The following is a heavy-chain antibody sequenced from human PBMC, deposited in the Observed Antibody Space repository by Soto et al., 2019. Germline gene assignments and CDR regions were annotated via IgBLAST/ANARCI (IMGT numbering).Heavy chain of an antibody. CDR3: ARKLFTYSYGSKYYYYGMDV. V-gene: IGHV1-69*01. J-gene: IGHJ6*02. Sequence: QVQLVQSGAEVKKPGSSVKVSCKASGGTFSSYAISWVRQAPGQGLEWMGGIIPIFGTANYAQKFQGRVTITADESTSTAYMELSSLRSEDTAVYYCARKLFTYSYGSKYYYYGMDVWGQGTTVTVSS. D-gene: IGHD5-18*01. CDR2: IIPIFGTA. CDR1: GGTFSSYA.